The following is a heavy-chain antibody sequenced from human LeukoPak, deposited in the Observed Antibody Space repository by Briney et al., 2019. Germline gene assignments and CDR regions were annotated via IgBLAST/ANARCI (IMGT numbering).Heavy chain of an antibody. CDR2: ISSSSGTI. V-gene: IGHV3-48*01. CDR1: GFTFSSYS. Sequence: GGSLRLSCAASGFTFSSYSMNWVRQAPGKGLEWVSYISSSSGTIYYADSVKGRFTISRDNAKNSLYLQMNSLRAEDTAVYYCARGRPYCSSTSCPIDSWGQETLVTVSS. J-gene: IGHJ4*02. CDR3: ARGRPYCSSTSCPIDS. D-gene: IGHD2-2*01.